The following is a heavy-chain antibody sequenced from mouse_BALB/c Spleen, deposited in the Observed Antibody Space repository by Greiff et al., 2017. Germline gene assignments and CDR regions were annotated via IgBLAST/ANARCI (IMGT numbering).Heavy chain of an antibody. V-gene: IGHV5-17*02. J-gene: IGHJ4*01. CDR2: ISSGSSTI. D-gene: IGHD2-2*01. CDR1: GFTFSSFG. CDR3: ARHYGYDGAMDY. Sequence: DVKLVESGGGLVQPGGSRKLSCAASGFTFSSFGMHWVRQAPEKGLEWVAYISSGSSTIYYADTVKGRFTISRDNPKNTLFLQMTSLRSEDTAMYYCARHYGYDGAMDYWGQGTSVTVSS.